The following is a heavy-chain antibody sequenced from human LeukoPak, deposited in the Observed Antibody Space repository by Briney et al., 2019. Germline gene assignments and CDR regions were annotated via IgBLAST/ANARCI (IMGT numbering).Heavy chain of an antibody. J-gene: IGHJ4*02. CDR3: VRGKGSGTYYGFDY. CDR2: IYPDDSDT. D-gene: IGHD3-10*01. CDR1: GYTFTKFW. Sequence: GESLKISCETSGYTFTKFWVGWVRQTPGKGLEWRGMIYPDDSDTRYSPSFQGQVTMSVDKSISLVYLPWSSLKASDTAIYYCVRGKGSGTYYGFDYWGQGTVVSVVS. V-gene: IGHV5-51*01.